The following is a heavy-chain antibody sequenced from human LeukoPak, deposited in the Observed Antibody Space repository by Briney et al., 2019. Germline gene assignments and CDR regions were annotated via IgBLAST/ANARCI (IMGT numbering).Heavy chain of an antibody. CDR2: ISSSSSYI. J-gene: IGHJ4*02. Sequence: GGSLRLSCAASGFTFSSYSMNWVRQAPGKGLEWVSSISSSSSYIYYADSVKGRFTISRDNAKNSLYLQMNSLRAEDTAVYYCARTPGHIVVVTATNYFDYWGKGTLVTVSS. CDR1: GFTFSSYS. CDR3: ARTPGHIVVVTATNYFDY. V-gene: IGHV3-21*01. D-gene: IGHD2-21*02.